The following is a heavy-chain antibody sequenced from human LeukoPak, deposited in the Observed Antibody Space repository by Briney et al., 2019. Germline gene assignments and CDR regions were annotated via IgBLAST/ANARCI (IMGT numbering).Heavy chain of an antibody. J-gene: IGHJ6*03. CDR1: GYTFTSYD. V-gene: IGHV1-8*03. Sequence: ASVKVSCKASGYTFTSYDINWVRQATGQGLEWMGWMNPNSGNTGYAQKFQGRVTITRNTSISTAYMELSSLRSEDTAVYYCARGPTYYDFWSYYYYYMDVWGKGTTVTVSS. CDR3: ARGPTYYDFWSYYYYYMDV. CDR2: MNPNSGNT. D-gene: IGHD3-3*01.